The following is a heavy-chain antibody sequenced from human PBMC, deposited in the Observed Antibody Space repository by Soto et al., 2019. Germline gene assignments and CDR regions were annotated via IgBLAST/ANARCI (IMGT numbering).Heavy chain of an antibody. J-gene: IGHJ4*02. CDR1: GGTFSSYT. V-gene: IGHV1-69*02. CDR2: IIPILGIE. CDR3: AGQGGGGYACCGY. D-gene: IGHD6-19*01. Sequence: QVQLVQSGAEVKKPGSSVKVSCKASGGTFSSYTISWVRQAPGQGLEWMGRIIPILGIENYAQKFQGSVTITAEKSTSTAHMERSSLRSEDTAVYYCAGQGGGGYACCGYWGKGTLVTVSS.